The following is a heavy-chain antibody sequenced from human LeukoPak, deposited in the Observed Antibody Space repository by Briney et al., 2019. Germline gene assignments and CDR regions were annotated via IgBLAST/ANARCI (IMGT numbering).Heavy chain of an antibody. V-gene: IGHV1-2*06. Sequence: ASVKVSCKASGYTFTGSYMHWVRQAPGQGLEWMGRINPNSGGTNYAQKFQGRVTMTRDTSISTAYMELSRLRSDDTAVYYCARVGTSWVREEDYWGQGTPVTVSS. CDR3: ARVGTSWVREEDY. D-gene: IGHD3-10*01. CDR1: GYTFTGSY. CDR2: INPNSGGT. J-gene: IGHJ4*02.